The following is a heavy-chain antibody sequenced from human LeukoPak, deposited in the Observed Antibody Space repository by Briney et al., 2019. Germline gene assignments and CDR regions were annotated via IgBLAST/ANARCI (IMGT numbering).Heavy chain of an antibody. CDR1: GGSISSSSYY. CDR3: ARVNQHSGYDFFDY. CDR2: IYYSGST. D-gene: IGHD5-12*01. J-gene: IGHJ4*02. V-gene: IGHV4-39*01. Sequence: PSETLSLTCTVSGGSISSSSYYWGWIRQPPGKGLEWIGSIYYSGSTYYNPSLKSRVTISIDTSKNQFSLKLSSVTAADTAVYYCARVNQHSGYDFFDYWGQGTLVTVSS.